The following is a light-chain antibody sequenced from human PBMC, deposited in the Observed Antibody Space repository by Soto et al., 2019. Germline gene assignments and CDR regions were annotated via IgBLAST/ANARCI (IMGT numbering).Light chain of an antibody. CDR3: SSYTSSSTYV. CDR1: RSDVGGYNY. J-gene: IGLJ1*01. Sequence: QSVLTPPSSVSGSPGQSITISCTGTRSDVGGYNYVSWYQQHPGKAPKLMIYDVSNRPSGVSNRFSGSKSGNTASLTISWLQAEDEADYYCSSYTSSSTYVFGTGTKVTVL. V-gene: IGLV2-14*01. CDR2: DVS.